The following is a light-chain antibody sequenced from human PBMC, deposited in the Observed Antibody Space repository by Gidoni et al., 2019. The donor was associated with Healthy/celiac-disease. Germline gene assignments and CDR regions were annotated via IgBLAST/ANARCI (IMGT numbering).Light chain of an antibody. CDR2: AAP. V-gene: IGKV1-39*01. CDR3: QQSYSTPRGT. Sequence: DIQMTQSPSSLSASVGDRVTITCRASQSISSYLNWYQQKPGKAPKLLIYAAPSLQSGVPSRFSGSGSGTDFTLTISSLQPEDFATYYCQQSYSTPRGTFGGGTKVEIK. CDR1: QSISSY. J-gene: IGKJ4*01.